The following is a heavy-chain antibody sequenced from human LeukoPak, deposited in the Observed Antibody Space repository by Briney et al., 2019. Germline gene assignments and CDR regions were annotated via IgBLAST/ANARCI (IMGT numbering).Heavy chain of an antibody. V-gene: IGHV3-15*01. CDR3: ATRWRWLQLVFDY. CDR1: GFTFSNAW. J-gene: IGHJ4*02. D-gene: IGHD5-24*01. Sequence: PGGSLRLSCAASGFTFSNAWMSWVRQAPGEGLEWVGRIKSKTDGGTTGYAAPVKGRFTISRDDSKNTLYLQMNSLKTEDTAVYYCATRWRWLQLVFDYWGQGTLVTVSS. CDR2: IKSKTDGGTT.